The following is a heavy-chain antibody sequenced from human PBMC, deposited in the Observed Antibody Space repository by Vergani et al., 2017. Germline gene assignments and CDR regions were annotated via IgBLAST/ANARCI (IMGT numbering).Heavy chain of an antibody. V-gene: IGHV4-39*01. CDR3: ARSESCMLGYKNWAL. Sequence: QLHLQESGPGLVKPSETLSLTCTVSGGSITSSSYYWGWIRQPPGKGLEWIGNRYHSGGAYYNPSLKGRVTISVDTSKNQFSLEVSSVTAEDKAIYFCARSESCMLGYKNWALWGQGTRVTVSS. CDR2: RYHSGGA. CDR1: GGSITSSSYY. D-gene: IGHD2-15*01. J-gene: IGHJ4*02.